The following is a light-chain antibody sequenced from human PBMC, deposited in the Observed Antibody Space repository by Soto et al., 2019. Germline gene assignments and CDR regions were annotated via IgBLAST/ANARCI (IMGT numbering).Light chain of an antibody. V-gene: IGKV1-39*01. CDR3: QKANSFPLT. J-gene: IGKJ4*01. CDR1: ENINFY. Sequence: DIQMTQSPASLSASVGERVNITCRASENINFYLHWYQQKPGKAPKLLIYAASTLQSGVPSRFSGSGSGTDFTLTISSLQPEDFATYYCQKANSFPLTCGGGTTGDIK. CDR2: AAS.